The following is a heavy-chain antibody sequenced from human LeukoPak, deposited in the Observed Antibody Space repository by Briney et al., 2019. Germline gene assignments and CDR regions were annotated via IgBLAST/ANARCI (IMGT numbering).Heavy chain of an antibody. V-gene: IGHV4-59*01. D-gene: IGHD6-13*01. J-gene: IGHJ4*02. CDR3: ASFIAAAGPFDY. CDR2: IHYSGST. Sequence: PSETLSLTCTVSGGSISSYYWSWIRQPPGKGLEWIGYIHYSGSTNYNPSLKSRVTISVDTSKNQFSLKLSSVTAADTAVYYCASFIAAAGPFDYWGQGTLVTVSS. CDR1: GGSISSYY.